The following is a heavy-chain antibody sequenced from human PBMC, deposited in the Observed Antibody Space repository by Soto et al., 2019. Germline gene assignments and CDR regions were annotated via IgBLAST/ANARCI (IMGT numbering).Heavy chain of an antibody. V-gene: IGHV1-8*01. Sequence: ASVKVSCKASGYTFTSYDINWVRQATGQGLEWMGWMNPNSGNTGYAQKFQGRVTMTRNTSISTAYMELSSLRSEDTAVYYCARGRDHYCGSGSYSDAFDIWGQGTMVTVSS. CDR2: MNPNSGNT. CDR3: ARGRDHYCGSGSYSDAFDI. CDR1: GYTFTSYD. J-gene: IGHJ3*02. D-gene: IGHD3-10*01.